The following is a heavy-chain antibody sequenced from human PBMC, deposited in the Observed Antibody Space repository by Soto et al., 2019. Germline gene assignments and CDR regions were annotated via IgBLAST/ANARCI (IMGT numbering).Heavy chain of an antibody. Sequence: EVQLVESGGGLVKPGGSLRLSCAASGFPFSTAWMSWVRQAPGEGLEWVARIKSETDGGTTDYGAPVEGRFTISRDDSKNTLALQMTNLKSEDTAVYYCTTYDSIWGNYRYRWAYWGQGALVTVSS. CDR2: IKSETDGGTT. CDR3: TTYDSIWGNYRYRWAY. D-gene: IGHD3-16*02. CDR1: GFPFSTAW. J-gene: IGHJ4*02. V-gene: IGHV3-15*01.